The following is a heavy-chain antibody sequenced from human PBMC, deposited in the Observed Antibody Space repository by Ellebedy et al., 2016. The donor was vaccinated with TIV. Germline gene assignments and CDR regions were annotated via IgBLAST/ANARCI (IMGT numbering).Heavy chain of an antibody. J-gene: IGHJ5*01. CDR1: GFSFRSYW. Sequence: GESLKISCAASGFSFRSYWMSWVRQAPGKGLEWVANIYQDGSEKYYVDSVEGRFTISRDDANNILYLQMKSLRAEDTALYYCARGGNYGDYAVHVNSWFDSWGQGTPVTVAP. D-gene: IGHD4-17*01. CDR3: ARGGNYGDYAVHVNSWFDS. V-gene: IGHV3-7*01. CDR2: IYQDGSEK.